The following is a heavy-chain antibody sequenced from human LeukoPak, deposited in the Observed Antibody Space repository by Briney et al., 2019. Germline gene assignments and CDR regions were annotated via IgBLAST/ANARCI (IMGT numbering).Heavy chain of an antibody. Sequence: ASVTVSCTASGGTFSSYAISWVRQAPGQGLEWMGGIIPIFGTANYAQKFQGRVTITADESTSTAYMELSSLRSEDTAVYYCARGAARPYYYGMDVWGQGTTVTVSS. CDR1: GGTFSSYA. V-gene: IGHV1-69*13. D-gene: IGHD6-6*01. J-gene: IGHJ6*02. CDR3: ARGAARPYYYGMDV. CDR2: IIPIFGTA.